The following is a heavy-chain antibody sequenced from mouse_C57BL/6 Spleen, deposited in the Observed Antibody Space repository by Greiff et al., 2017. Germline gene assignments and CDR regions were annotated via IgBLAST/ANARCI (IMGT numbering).Heavy chain of an antibody. CDR1: GYAFSSSW. V-gene: IGHV1-82*01. Sequence: QVQLQQSGPELVKPGASVKISCKASGYAFSSSWMNWVKQRPGEGLEWIGRIYPGDGDTNYNGKFKGKATLTADKSSSTAYMQLSSLTSEDSAVYFCARKGDYGSSFDYWGQGTTLTVSS. CDR3: ARKGDYGSSFDY. D-gene: IGHD1-1*01. J-gene: IGHJ2*01. CDR2: IYPGDGDT.